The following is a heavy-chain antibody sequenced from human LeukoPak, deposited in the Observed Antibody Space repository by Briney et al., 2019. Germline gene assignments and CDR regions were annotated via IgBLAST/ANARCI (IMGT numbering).Heavy chain of an antibody. Sequence: ASVKVSCKASGYTFTSYYMHWVRQAPGQGLEWMGVINPSGGSTSYAQKFQGRVTMTRDTSTSTAYMELSSLRSEDTAVYYCARAVAGTWWFDPWGQGTLVTVSS. CDR2: INPSGGST. CDR3: ARAVAGTWWFDP. V-gene: IGHV1-46*01. J-gene: IGHJ5*02. D-gene: IGHD6-19*01. CDR1: GYTFTSYY.